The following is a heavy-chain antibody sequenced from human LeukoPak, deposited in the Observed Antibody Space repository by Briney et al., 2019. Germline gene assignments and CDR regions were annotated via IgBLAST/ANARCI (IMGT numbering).Heavy chain of an antibody. Sequence: PGGSLRLSCAASGFTFSSYGMHWVRQAPGKGLEWVAFIRYDGSNKYYADSVKGRFAISRDNSKNTLYLQMNSLRAEDTAVYYCARGLEFRYGMDVWGQGTTVTVSS. D-gene: IGHD3-10*01. CDR1: GFTFSSYG. J-gene: IGHJ6*02. V-gene: IGHV3-30*02. CDR3: ARGLEFRYGMDV. CDR2: IRYDGSNK.